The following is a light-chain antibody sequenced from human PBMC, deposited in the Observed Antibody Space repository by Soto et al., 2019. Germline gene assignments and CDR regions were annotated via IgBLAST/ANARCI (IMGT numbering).Light chain of an antibody. Sequence: QSALTQPASESGSPGQSITISCTGTSSDVGGYNFVSWYQQHPGKAPKLMIYEVSKRPSGVSNRFSGSKSGNTASLTISGLQAEDEADYYCSSNTRSRTYVFGSGTKLTVL. CDR2: EVS. V-gene: IGLV2-14*01. CDR3: SSNTRSRTYV. CDR1: SSDVGGYNF. J-gene: IGLJ1*01.